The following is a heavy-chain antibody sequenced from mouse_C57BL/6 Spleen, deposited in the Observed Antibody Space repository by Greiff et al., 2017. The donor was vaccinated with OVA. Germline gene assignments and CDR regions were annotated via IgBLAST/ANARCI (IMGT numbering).Heavy chain of an antibody. CDR1: GYTFTSYW. CDR2: IHPNSGST. CDR3: ARRDALYYGSSSGWFAY. D-gene: IGHD1-1*01. J-gene: IGHJ3*01. V-gene: IGHV1-64*01. Sequence: QVQLQQPGAELVKPGASVKLSCKASGYTFTSYWMHWVKQRPGQGLEWIGMIHPNSGSTHYNEKFKSKATLTVDKSSSTAYMQLSSLTSEDSAVYYWARRDALYYGSSSGWFAYGGQGTLVTVSA.